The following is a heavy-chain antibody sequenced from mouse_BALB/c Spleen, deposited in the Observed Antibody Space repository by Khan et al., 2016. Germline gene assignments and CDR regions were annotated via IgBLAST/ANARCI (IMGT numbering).Heavy chain of an antibody. V-gene: IGHV3-2*02. CDR3: ARFDYDRGYFDY. CDR1: GYSITSDYA. D-gene: IGHD2-4*01. Sequence: EVQLQESGPGLVKPSQSLSLTCTVTGYSITSDYAWNWIRQFPGNKLEWMGYITYSGSTSYNPSLKSRISITRYTSKNQFFLQLNSVTTEDTATYYCARFDYDRGYFDYWGQGTTLTVSS. CDR2: ITYSGST. J-gene: IGHJ2*01.